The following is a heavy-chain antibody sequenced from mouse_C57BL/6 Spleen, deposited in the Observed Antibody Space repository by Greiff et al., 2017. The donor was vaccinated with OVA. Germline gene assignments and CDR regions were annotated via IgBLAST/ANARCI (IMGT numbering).Heavy chain of an antibody. J-gene: IGHJ4*01. CDR3: AKATVVPRHYYAMDY. CDR2: ISSGSSTI. CDR1: GFTFSDYG. Sequence: DVKLVESGGGSVKPGGSLKLSCAASGFTFSDYGMHWVRQAPEKGLEWVAYISSGSSTIYYADTVKGRFTISRDNAKNTLFLQMTSLRSEDTAMYYCAKATVVPRHYYAMDYWGQGTSVTVSS. V-gene: IGHV5-17*01. D-gene: IGHD1-1*01.